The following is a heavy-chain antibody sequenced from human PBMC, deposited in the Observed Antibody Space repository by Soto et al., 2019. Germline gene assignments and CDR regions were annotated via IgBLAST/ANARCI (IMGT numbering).Heavy chain of an antibody. Sequence: GASVKVSCKASGGTFSSYAISWVRQAPGQGLEWMGGIIPIFGTANYAQKFQGRVTITADEPTSTAYMELSSLRSEDTAVYYCASPHQWLGYYYYGMDVWGQGTTVTVSS. J-gene: IGHJ6*02. CDR2: IIPIFGTA. D-gene: IGHD6-19*01. CDR3: ASPHQWLGYYYYGMDV. CDR1: GGTFSSYA. V-gene: IGHV1-69*13.